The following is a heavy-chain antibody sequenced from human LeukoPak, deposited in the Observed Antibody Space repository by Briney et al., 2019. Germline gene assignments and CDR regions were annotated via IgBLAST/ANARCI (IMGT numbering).Heavy chain of an antibody. J-gene: IGHJ4*02. CDR1: GFSFSTCG. CDR2: ISYDGSDK. V-gene: IGHV3-30*18. Sequence: GALRLSCAASGFSFSTCGMHWVRQAPGKGLEWVADISYDGSDKYYADSVKGRFTISRDNSKNTLYLQMTSLRAEDTAVYYCAKDRGYSGYGIDYWGQGTLVTVSS. CDR3: AKDRGYSGYGIDY. D-gene: IGHD5-12*01.